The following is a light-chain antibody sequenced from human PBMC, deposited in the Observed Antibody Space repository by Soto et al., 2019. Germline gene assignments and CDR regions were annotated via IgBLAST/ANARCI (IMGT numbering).Light chain of an antibody. Sequence: QSVLTQPPSVSGAPGQRVTISCTGSSSNIGATYDVHWYQQLPGTAPKLLIYANTNRPSGVSNRFSGSKSGNTASLTISGLQAEDEADYFCTSPTPGSLYVFGTGTKVTVL. V-gene: IGLV1-40*01. CDR2: ANT. J-gene: IGLJ1*01. CDR3: TSPTPGSLYV. CDR1: SSNIGATYD.